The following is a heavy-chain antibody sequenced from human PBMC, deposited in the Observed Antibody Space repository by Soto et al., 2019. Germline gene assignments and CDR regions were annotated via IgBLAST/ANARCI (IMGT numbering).Heavy chain of an antibody. CDR2: MDPNSGNT. D-gene: IGHD2-21*02. V-gene: IGHV1-8*01. Sequence: QVQLVQSGAEVKKPGASVKVSCKASGYTFTSYDINWVRQATGQGLEWMGWMDPNSGNTGYAQKFQGRVPMTRNTSIRTAYMELSSLRSEDTAVYYCARVNRVVVTAGLGYWGQGTLVTVSS. J-gene: IGHJ4*02. CDR3: ARVNRVVVTAGLGY. CDR1: GYTFTSYD.